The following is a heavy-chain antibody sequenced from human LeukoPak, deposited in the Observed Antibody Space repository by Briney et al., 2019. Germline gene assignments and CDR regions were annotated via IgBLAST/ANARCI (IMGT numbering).Heavy chain of an antibody. D-gene: IGHD6-19*01. CDR1: GFTFDDYG. J-gene: IGHJ5*02. V-gene: IGHV3-20*04. CDR2: INWNGGST. Sequence: RAGGSLRLSCAASGFTFDDYGMSWVRQAPGKGLEWVSGINWNGGSTGYADSVKGRFTISRDNAKNSLYLQMNSLRAEDTAVYYCATEVAEDLVSSGPFSWGQGTLVTVSS. CDR3: ATEVAEDLVSSGPFS.